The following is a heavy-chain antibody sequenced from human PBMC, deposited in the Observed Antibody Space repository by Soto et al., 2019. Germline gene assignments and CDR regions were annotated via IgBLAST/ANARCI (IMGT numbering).Heavy chain of an antibody. D-gene: IGHD6-19*01. V-gene: IGHV1-18*01. Sequence: VASVKVSCKASGYTFTSYGISWVRQAPGQGLEWMGWISAYNGNTNYAQKLQGRVTMTTDTSTSTAYMELRSLRSDDTAVYYCARDRSGWYHYYYGMDVWGQGTTVTVSS. CDR2: ISAYNGNT. J-gene: IGHJ6*02. CDR3: ARDRSGWYHYYYGMDV. CDR1: GYTFTSYG.